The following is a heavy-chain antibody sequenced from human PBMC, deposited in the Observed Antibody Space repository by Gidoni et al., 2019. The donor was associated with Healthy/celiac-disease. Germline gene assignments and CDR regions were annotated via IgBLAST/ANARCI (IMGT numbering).Heavy chain of an antibody. D-gene: IGHD3-22*01. J-gene: IGHJ5*02. CDR1: GFPFSSYA. CDR2: ISGSGGST. CDR3: AKDRGIVVVITESWFDP. Sequence: EVQLLESGGGLVQPGGSLRLSCAASGFPFSSYAMSWVRQAPGKGLEWVSAISGSGGSTYYADSVKGRFTISRDNFKNTLYLQMNSLRAEDTAVYYCAKDRGIVVVITESWFDPWGQGTLVTVSS. V-gene: IGHV3-23*01.